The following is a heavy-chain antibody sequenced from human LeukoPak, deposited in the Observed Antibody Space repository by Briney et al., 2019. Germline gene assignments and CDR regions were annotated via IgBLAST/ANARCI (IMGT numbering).Heavy chain of an antibody. CDR2: ISGSGGST. CDR3: AKIPVSYSSGWSNFDY. CDR1: GFTFRTYA. D-gene: IGHD6-19*01. J-gene: IGHJ4*02. Sequence: GGSLRLSCTASGFTFRTYAMNWVRQAPGKGLEWLSGISGSGGSTYYAESVKGRFTISRDNSKNTLYLQMNSLRAEDTAVYYCAKIPVSYSSGWSNFDYWGQGTLVTVSA. V-gene: IGHV3-23*01.